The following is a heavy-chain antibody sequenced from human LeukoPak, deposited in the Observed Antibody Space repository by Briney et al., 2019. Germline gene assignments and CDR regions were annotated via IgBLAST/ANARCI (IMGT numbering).Heavy chain of an antibody. CDR3: ARGRVSGWYHY. Sequence: GGSLRLSCAASGFTFTNYAMSWVRQAPGKGLEWVSAVSGSGDSSYYADSVKGRFTISRDNSKNTLYLQMNSLRAEDTAVYYCARGRVSGWYHYWGQGTLVTVSS. D-gene: IGHD6-19*01. CDR1: GFTFTNYA. V-gene: IGHV3-23*01. J-gene: IGHJ4*02. CDR2: VSGSGDSS.